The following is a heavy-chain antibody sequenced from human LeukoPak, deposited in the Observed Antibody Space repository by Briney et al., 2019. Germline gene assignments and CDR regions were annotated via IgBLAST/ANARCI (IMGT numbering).Heavy chain of an antibody. Sequence: SETLSLTCAVYGGSFSGYYWTWIRQPPGKGLEWIGEINHSGGTNYNPSLKSRVTISVDTSKNQFSLKLSSVTVADTAVYYCARERPYGDYFDYWGQGTLVTVSS. D-gene: IGHD4-17*01. J-gene: IGHJ4*02. V-gene: IGHV4-34*01. CDR2: INHSGGT. CDR1: GGSFSGYY. CDR3: ARERPYGDYFDY.